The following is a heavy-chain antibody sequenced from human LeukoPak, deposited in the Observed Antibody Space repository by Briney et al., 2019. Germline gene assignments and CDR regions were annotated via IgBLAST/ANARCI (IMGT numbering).Heavy chain of an antibody. D-gene: IGHD3-10*01. CDR2: ISYDESNI. V-gene: IGHV3-30-3*01. CDR1: GFTFRSYN. CDR3: AREGYYGSGPNDY. Sequence: GGSLRLSCAASGFTFRSYNMHWVRQAPGKGLEWVAVISYDESNIYYADSVKGRFTISRDNSKNTLYLQMNRLRAEDTAVYYCAREGYYGSGPNDYWGQGTLVTVSS. J-gene: IGHJ4*02.